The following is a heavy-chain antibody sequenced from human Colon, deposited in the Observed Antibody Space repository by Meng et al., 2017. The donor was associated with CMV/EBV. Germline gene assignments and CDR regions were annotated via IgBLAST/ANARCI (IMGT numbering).Heavy chain of an antibody. Sequence: SLKISCAASGFSFTSYWMHWVRQVPGKGLEWVSGISWNSDTIGYVDSVKGRFTISRDNAKNSLSLEMNSLRPEDMGLYYCAKDRSISQLFYDFDSWGQGTLVTVSS. V-gene: IGHV3-9*03. J-gene: IGHJ4*02. CDR1: GFSFTSYW. CDR3: AKDRSISQLFYDFDS. D-gene: IGHD2/OR15-2a*01. CDR2: ISWNSDTI.